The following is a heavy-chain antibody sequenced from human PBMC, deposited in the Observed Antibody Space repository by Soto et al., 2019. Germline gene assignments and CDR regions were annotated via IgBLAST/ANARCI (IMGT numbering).Heavy chain of an antibody. D-gene: IGHD2-2*01. V-gene: IGHV4-4*02. CDR2: IHHSGST. J-gene: IGHJ4*02. CDR3: ARGVPAANRGSYQFDY. Sequence: QVQLQESGPGLVKPSGTLSLTCAVSGDSISSRYWWSWVRQPPGKGLEWIGEIHHSGSTNYNPSLKSRGTISXXKXKXXFSLRLMSVTAAETAVYYGARGVPAANRGSYQFDYWGQGALVTVSS. CDR1: GDSISSRYW.